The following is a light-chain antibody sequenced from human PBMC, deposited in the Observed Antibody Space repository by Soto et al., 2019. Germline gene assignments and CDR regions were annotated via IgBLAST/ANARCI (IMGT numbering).Light chain of an antibody. CDR3: LPSYSTPGT. CDR2: AAS. J-gene: IGKJ2*02. Sequence: DIQMTQSPSSLSASVGDRVTITCRARPSISRNLKSYQQKPGKATELRIYAASTLQSVVPSRFKSRGSGPDFTLIISSLQPEDFPSYYCLPSYSTPGTFGQGTKV. CDR1: PSISRN. V-gene: IGKV1-39*01.